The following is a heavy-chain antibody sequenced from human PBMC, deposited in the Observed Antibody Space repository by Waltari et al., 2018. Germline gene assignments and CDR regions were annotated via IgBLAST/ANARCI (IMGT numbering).Heavy chain of an antibody. V-gene: IGHV1-69*08. D-gene: IGHD2-15*01. CDR3: ARSYCSGGSCLEYFQH. Sequence: QVQLVQSGAEVKKPGSSVKVSCKASGGTFSSYAISWVRQAPGQGLGWMGRIIPIFGTANYAQKFQGRVTITADKSTSTAYMELSSLRSEDTAVYYCARSYCSGGSCLEYFQHWGQGTLVTVSS. J-gene: IGHJ1*01. CDR1: GGTFSSYA. CDR2: IIPIFGTA.